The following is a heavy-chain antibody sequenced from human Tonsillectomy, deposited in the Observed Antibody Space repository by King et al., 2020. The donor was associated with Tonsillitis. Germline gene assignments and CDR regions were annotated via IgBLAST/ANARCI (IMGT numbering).Heavy chain of an antibody. D-gene: IGHD5-18*01. CDR1: GFSLSTSGEG. CDR3: AHIRLDEESYSYGLAY. Sequence: TLKESGPTLVKPTETLTLTCSFSGFSLSTSGEGVAWIRQPPGKALEWLALIYWNEDERFSPSLRSRLTITPDTSQNEVILTMTNMDPADTATYYCAHIRLDEESYSYGLAYWGQGILVAVSS. CDR2: IYWNEDE. V-gene: IGHV2-5*01. J-gene: IGHJ4*02.